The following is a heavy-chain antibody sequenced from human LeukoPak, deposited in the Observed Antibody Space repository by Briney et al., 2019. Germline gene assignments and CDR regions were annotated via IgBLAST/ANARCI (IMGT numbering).Heavy chain of an antibody. J-gene: IGHJ3*02. Sequence: PSETLSLTCAVYGGSFSGYYWSWIRQPPGKGLDWIGEINHSGSTNYNPSLKSRVTISVDTSKNQFSLKLSSVTAADTAVYYCARDTSIAGPDAFEIWGQGTMVTVSS. CDR1: GGSFSGYY. CDR3: ARDTSIAGPDAFEI. CDR2: INHSGST. D-gene: IGHD6-6*01. V-gene: IGHV4-34*01.